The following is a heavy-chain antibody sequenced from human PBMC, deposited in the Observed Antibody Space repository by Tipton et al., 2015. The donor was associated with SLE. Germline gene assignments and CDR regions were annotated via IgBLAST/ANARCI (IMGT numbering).Heavy chain of an antibody. CDR3: ASGPGVGATIAEYFQH. J-gene: IGHJ1*01. D-gene: IGHD1-26*01. CDR2: ISSSGSTI. V-gene: IGHV3-48*03. Sequence: GSLRLSCAASGFTFSSYEMNWVRQAPGKGLEWVSYISSSGSTIYYADSVKGRFTISRDNAKNSLYLQMNSLRAEDTAVYYCASGPGVGATIAEYFQHWGQGTLVTVSS. CDR1: GFTFSSYE.